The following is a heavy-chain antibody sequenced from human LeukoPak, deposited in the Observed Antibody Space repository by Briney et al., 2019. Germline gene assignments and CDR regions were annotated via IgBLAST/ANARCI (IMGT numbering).Heavy chain of an antibody. Sequence: SETLSLTCAVSGGSISSGGYSWSWLRQPPGKGLEWIGYIYHSGSTYYNPSLKSRVTISVDRSKNQFSLKLSSVTAADTAVYYCARDRRGDPDAFDIWGQGTMVTVSS. J-gene: IGHJ3*02. V-gene: IGHV4-30-2*01. CDR1: GGSISSGGYS. CDR2: IYHSGST. D-gene: IGHD2-21*02. CDR3: ARDRRGDPDAFDI.